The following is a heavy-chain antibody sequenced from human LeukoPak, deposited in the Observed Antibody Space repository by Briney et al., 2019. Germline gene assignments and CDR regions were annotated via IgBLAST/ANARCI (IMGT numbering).Heavy chain of an antibody. Sequence: ASVKVSCKASGYTFTGYYMHWVRQAPGQRLGWMGWINPNSGGTNYAQKFQGRVTMTRDTSISTAYMELSRLRSDDTAVYYCASLATPDGDAPDYWGQGTLVTVSS. D-gene: IGHD4-17*01. CDR2: INPNSGGT. CDR3: ASLATPDGDAPDY. V-gene: IGHV1-2*02. J-gene: IGHJ4*02. CDR1: GYTFTGYY.